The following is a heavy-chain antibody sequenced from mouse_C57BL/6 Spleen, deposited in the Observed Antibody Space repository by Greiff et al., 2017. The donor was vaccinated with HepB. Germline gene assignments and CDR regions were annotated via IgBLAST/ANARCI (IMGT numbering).Heavy chain of an antibody. CDR2: ISNGGGST. V-gene: IGHV5-12*01. CDR1: GFTFSDYY. Sequence: EVQRVESGGGLVQPGGSLKLSCAASGFTFSDYYMYWVRQTPEKRLEWVAYISNGGGSTYYPDTVKGRFTISRDNAKNTLYLQMSRLKSEDTAMYYCARVYYGSHYAMDYWGQGTSVTVSS. J-gene: IGHJ4*01. CDR3: ARVYYGSHYAMDY. D-gene: IGHD1-1*01.